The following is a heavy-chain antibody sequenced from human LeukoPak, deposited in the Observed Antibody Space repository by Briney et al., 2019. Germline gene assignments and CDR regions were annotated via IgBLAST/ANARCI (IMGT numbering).Heavy chain of an antibody. CDR2: ISSSSSYI. Sequence: GGSLRLSCAASGFTFSSYSMNWVRQAPGKGPEWVSSISSSSSYIYYADSVKGRFTISRDNAKNSLYLQMNSLRAEDTAVYYCARGSDDSSGYYYIDYWGQGTLVTVSS. J-gene: IGHJ4*02. CDR3: ARGSDDSSGYYYIDY. D-gene: IGHD3-22*01. V-gene: IGHV3-21*01. CDR1: GFTFSSYS.